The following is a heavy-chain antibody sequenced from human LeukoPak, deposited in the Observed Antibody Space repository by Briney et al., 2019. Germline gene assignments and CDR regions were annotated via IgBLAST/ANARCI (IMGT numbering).Heavy chain of an antibody. CDR3: ATYTHWVAGDV. CDR2: MNQDGSAK. D-gene: IGHD3-16*01. V-gene: IGHV3-7*01. CDR1: GFTFSDSW. J-gene: IGHJ6*02. Sequence: GGSLRLSCAASGFTFSDSWMSWVRQAPGKGLEWVANMNQDGSAKGYVDSVKGRFTISRDNVRNSLYLQMSSLRPEDTAVYYCATYTHWVAGDVWGQGTTVSVSS.